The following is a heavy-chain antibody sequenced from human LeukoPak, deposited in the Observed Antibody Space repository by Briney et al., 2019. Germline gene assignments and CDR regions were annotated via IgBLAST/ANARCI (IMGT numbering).Heavy chain of an antibody. V-gene: IGHV4-34*01. J-gene: IGHJ6*04. CDR1: GGSFSGYY. Sequence: SETLSPTCAVYGGSFSGYYWSWIRQPPGKGLEWIGEINQSGRTNYNPSLKSRVTMSLDTSKNQFSLKLSSVTAADTAVYYCARPLHKLAPMDVWGKGTTVTISS. D-gene: IGHD1-1*01. CDR2: INQSGRT. CDR3: ARPLHKLAPMDV.